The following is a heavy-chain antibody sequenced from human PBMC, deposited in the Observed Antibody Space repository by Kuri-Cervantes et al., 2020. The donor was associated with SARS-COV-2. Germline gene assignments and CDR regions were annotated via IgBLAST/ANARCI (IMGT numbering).Heavy chain of an antibody. J-gene: IGHJ4*02. V-gene: IGHV3-43D*03. D-gene: IGHD2/OR15-2a*01. CDR2: ITWDGYNT. Sequence: GGSLRLSCATSGFTLGDYGMYWVRQAPGKGLEWVSSITWDGYNTFYADSVKGRFTMSRDSSRNSLHLQMSSLRVEDTAVYFCAKVFGVGSNIKYFDYWGQGTVVTVSS. CDR1: GFTLGDYG. CDR3: AKVFGVGSNIKYFDY.